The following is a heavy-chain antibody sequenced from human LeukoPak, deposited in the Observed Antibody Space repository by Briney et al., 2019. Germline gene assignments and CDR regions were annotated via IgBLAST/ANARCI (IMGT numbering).Heavy chain of an antibody. CDR3: ARFDYGDLD. J-gene: IGHJ4*02. CDR1: GVSVSSGNYY. V-gene: IGHV4-31*03. D-gene: IGHD4-17*01. Sequence: PSETLSLTCTVSGVSVSSGNYYWSWIRQHPGKGLEWIGYIYYSGSTYYNPSLKSRVTISVDTSKNQFSLKLSSVTAADTAVYYCARFDYGDLDWGQGTLVTVSS. CDR2: IYYSGST.